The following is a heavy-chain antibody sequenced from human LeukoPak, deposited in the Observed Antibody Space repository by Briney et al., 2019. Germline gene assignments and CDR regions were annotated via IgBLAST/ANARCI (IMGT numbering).Heavy chain of an antibody. CDR3: ARVGYGDYVSYYYYYMDV. CDR2: IRYDGSNK. Sequence: GGSLRLSCAASGFTFSSYVMHWVRQAPGKGLEWVAFIRYDGSNKYYSDSVKGRFTISRDNSKNTLYLQMNSLRPEDTAVYYCARVGYGDYVSYYYYYMDVWGKGTTVTVSS. D-gene: IGHD4-17*01. J-gene: IGHJ6*03. V-gene: IGHV3-30*02. CDR1: GFTFSSYV.